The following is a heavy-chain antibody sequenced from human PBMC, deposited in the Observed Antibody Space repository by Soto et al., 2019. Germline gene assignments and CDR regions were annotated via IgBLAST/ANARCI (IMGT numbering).Heavy chain of an antibody. V-gene: IGHV4-4*02. J-gene: IGHJ4*02. CDR1: GGSISSSKW. D-gene: IGHD4-17*01. CDR2: IYHSGST. CDR3: ARDPFPYYGEPLDH. Sequence: QVQLQESGPGLVKPSGTLSLTCAVSGGSISSSKWWTWVRQPPEKGLEWIGEIYHSGSTNYNPSLESRVTISVDKSKNQFSLKLSSVTAADTAVYYCARDPFPYYGEPLDHWGRGTLVTVSS.